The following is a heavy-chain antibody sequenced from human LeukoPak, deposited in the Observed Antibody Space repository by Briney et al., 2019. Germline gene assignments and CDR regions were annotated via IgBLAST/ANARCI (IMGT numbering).Heavy chain of an antibody. D-gene: IGHD2-2*01. CDR1: GFTFSSYA. CDR3: ARDLGYCSSTSCLRTFYFDY. Sequence: GGSLRLSCAASGFTFSSYAMSWVRQAPGKGLEWVSAISGSGGSTYYADSVKGRFTISRDNAKNSLYLQMNSLRAEDTAVYYCARDLGYCSSTSCLRTFYFDYWGQGTLVTVSS. CDR2: ISGSGGST. V-gene: IGHV3-23*01. J-gene: IGHJ4*02.